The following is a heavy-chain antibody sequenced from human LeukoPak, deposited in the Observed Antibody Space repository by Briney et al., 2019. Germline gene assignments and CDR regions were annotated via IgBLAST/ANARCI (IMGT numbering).Heavy chain of an antibody. Sequence: GGSLRLSCAASGFTFSSYGMHWVRQAPGKGLEWVANIKQDGSEKYYVDSVKGRFTISRDNAKNSLYLQMNSLRAEDTAVYYCARSLHHGGYQLLYYFDYWGQGTLVTVSS. CDR1: GFTFSSYG. CDR2: IKQDGSEK. D-gene: IGHD2-2*01. V-gene: IGHV3-7*01. J-gene: IGHJ4*02. CDR3: ARSLHHGGYQLLYYFDY.